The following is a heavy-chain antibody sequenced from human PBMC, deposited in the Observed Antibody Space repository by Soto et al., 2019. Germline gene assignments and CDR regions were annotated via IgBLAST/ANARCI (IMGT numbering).Heavy chain of an antibody. Sequence: QVQLLQSGSEVKKPGASVKVSCQASGYTFTSNYIHWVRQAPGQGLEWMGISNPSGGDTTYAEKFQGRVTMNRDTSPSTVYMNLSSLRSEDTAVSYCARLRLLTGAFDIWGQGTMVTVSS. CDR3: ARLRLLTGAFDI. CDR1: GYTFTSNY. J-gene: IGHJ3*02. V-gene: IGHV1-46*03. CDR2: SNPSGGDT. D-gene: IGHD7-27*01.